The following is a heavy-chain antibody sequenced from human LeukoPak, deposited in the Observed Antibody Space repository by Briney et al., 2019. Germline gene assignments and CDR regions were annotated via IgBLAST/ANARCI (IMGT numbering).Heavy chain of an antibody. Sequence: GRSLRLSCAASGFTFSSYGMHWVRQAPGKGLEWVAVISCDGSNKYYADSVKGRFTISRDNSKNTLYLQMNSLRAEDTAVYYCAKIHTAMVMVGDFDYWGQGTLVTVSS. D-gene: IGHD5-18*01. V-gene: IGHV3-30*18. CDR2: ISCDGSNK. J-gene: IGHJ4*02. CDR1: GFTFSSYG. CDR3: AKIHTAMVMVGDFDY.